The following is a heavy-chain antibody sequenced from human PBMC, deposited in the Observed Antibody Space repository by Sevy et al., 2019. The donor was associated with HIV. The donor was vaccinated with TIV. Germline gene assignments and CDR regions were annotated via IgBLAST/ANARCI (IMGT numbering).Heavy chain of an antibody. CDR1: DGSFSDYY. CDR2: INHSGST. D-gene: IGHD3-3*01. V-gene: IGHV4-34*01. CDR3: ARGPLEDSFDS. Sequence: SETLSLTCAVYDGSFSDYYWSWIRQPPGKGLEWIGEINHSGSTNYKSSLKSRATISVDTSKNQFSLKLTSVTAADTGLNYCARGPLEDSFDSWGQGTLVTVSS. J-gene: IGHJ4*02.